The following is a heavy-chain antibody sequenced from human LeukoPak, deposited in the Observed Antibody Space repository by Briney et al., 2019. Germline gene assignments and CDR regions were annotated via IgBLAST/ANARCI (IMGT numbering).Heavy chain of an antibody. CDR3: VRDGHGTVPLDY. Sequence: GGSLRLSCAASGFTFDDYGMSWVRQAPGKGLEWVSGINWNGGSTGYADSVKGRFTISRDNAKNSLYLQMNSLRAEDTAVFYCVRDGHGTVPLDYWGQGILVTVSS. CDR2: INWNGGST. D-gene: IGHD1-7*01. CDR1: GFTFDDYG. V-gene: IGHV3-20*04. J-gene: IGHJ4*02.